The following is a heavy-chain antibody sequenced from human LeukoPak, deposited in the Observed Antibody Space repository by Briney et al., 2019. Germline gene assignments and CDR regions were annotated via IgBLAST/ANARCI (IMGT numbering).Heavy chain of an antibody. CDR1: GFTFSSYG. V-gene: IGHV3-23*01. D-gene: IGHD3-16*01. CDR3: TKDRDDYVWGSYLGAFDI. Sequence: GGSLRLSCAASGFTFSSYGMSWVRQAPGKGLEWVSAISGSGGSTYYADSVKGRFTISRDNCKNTLYLQMNSLRAEDTAVFYCTKDRDDYVWGSYLGAFDIWGQGTMVTVSS. J-gene: IGHJ3*02. CDR2: ISGSGGST.